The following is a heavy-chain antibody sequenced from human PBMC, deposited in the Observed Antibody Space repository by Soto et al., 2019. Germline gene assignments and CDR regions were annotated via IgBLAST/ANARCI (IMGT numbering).Heavy chain of an antibody. D-gene: IGHD6-25*01. V-gene: IGHV1-2*02. Sequence: RASVKVSCKASGYTFTGYYMHWVRQAPGQGLEWMGWINPNSGGTNYAQKFQGRVTMTRDTSISTAYMELSSLRSDDTAVYYCARRAATEAGDYYYSYMDVWGKGTTVTVSS. CDR1: GYTFTGYY. CDR2: INPNSGGT. CDR3: ARRAATEAGDYYYSYMDV. J-gene: IGHJ6*03.